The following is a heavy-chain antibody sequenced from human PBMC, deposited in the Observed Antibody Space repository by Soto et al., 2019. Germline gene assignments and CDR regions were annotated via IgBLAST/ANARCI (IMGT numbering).Heavy chain of an antibody. Sequence: DVQLVESGGGFVKPGGSLRLSCAASGLTLNDVWMSWVRQAPGKGLEWVGRIKTKAKGETTDYAAPVKGRFTISRDDSKNIVHLEMNNHKAEDTSVYYCMVRCGWVGPWGEGILVTVSS. V-gene: IGHV3-15*01. CDR2: IKTKAKGETT. CDR3: MVRCGWVGP. J-gene: IGHJ5*02. CDR1: GLTLNDVW. D-gene: IGHD5-18*01.